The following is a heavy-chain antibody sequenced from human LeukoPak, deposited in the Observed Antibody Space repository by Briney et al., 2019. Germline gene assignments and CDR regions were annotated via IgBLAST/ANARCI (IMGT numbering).Heavy chain of an antibody. CDR1: GGSFSGYY. J-gene: IGHJ6*02. D-gene: IGHD3-10*01. Sequence: SETLSLTCAVYGGSFSGYYWSWIRQPPGKGLEWIGEINHSGSTNYNPSLKSRVTISVDTSKNQFSLKLSSVTAADTAVYYCARFMSGLRLLWFGEPSYGMDVWGQGTTVTASS. V-gene: IGHV4-34*01. CDR3: ARFMSGLRLLWFGEPSYGMDV. CDR2: INHSGST.